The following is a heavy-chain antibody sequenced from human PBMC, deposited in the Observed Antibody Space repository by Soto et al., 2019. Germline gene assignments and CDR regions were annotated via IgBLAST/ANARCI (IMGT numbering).Heavy chain of an antibody. CDR1: GFTFSSYA. J-gene: IGHJ4*02. V-gene: IGHV3-30-3*01. CDR3: AREDLGGSFDY. Sequence: QVQLVESGGGVVQPGRSLRLSCAASGFTFSSYAMHWVRQAPGKGLEWVAVISYDGSNKYYADSVKGRFTISRDNSKNTLYRQMNSLRAEDTAVYYCAREDLGGSFDYWGQGTLVTVSS. CDR2: ISYDGSNK. D-gene: IGHD3-16*01.